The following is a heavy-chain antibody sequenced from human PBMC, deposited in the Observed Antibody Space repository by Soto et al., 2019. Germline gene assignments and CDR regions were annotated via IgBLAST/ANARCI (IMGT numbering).Heavy chain of an antibody. Sequence: EVQLVESEGGLVKPGGSLRLSCAASGFTFSSFNMDWVRQAPGKGLEWVSSISITGNYKYYADSLKGRFTISRDNAQNLLFLQMDSLRPEDTDVYYCASRRLGYCTGGTCPEFWGQGTLVTVTS. CDR1: GFTFSSFN. V-gene: IGHV3-21*01. CDR3: ASRRLGYCTGGTCPEF. J-gene: IGHJ4*02. D-gene: IGHD2-15*01. CDR2: ISITGNYK.